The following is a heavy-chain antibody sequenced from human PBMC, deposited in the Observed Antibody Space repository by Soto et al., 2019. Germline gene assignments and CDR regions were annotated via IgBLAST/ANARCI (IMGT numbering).Heavy chain of an antibody. CDR3: ARDGSGN. V-gene: IGHV3-66*01. CDR1: GLTVSTNP. CDR2: IYTGGGT. J-gene: IGHJ4*02. Sequence: EVQLVESGGGLVQPGGSLRLSCAASGLTVSTNPMSWVRQAPGKGLEWVSVIYTGGGTHYADSVKGRFTISRDNSTNTVTLQMNSLRPEYTAVYYCARDGSGNWGQGTLVTVSS.